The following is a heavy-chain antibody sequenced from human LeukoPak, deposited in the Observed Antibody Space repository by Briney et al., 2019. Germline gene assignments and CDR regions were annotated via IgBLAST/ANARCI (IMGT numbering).Heavy chain of an antibody. J-gene: IGHJ4*02. CDR1: GFTFSDYT. Sequence: GGSLRLSCVASGFTFSDYTMNWVRQAPGKGLEWISYIDISSSSTYYADSVKGRFTISRDNAKNSLYLQMNSLRAEDTAVYYCAKVVPSAHDFDYWGQGTLVTVSS. V-gene: IGHV3-48*04. CDR2: IDISSSST. D-gene: IGHD3-10*02. CDR3: AKVVPSAHDFDY.